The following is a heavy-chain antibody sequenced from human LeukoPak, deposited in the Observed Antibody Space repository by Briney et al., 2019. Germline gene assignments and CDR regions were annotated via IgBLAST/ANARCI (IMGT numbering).Heavy chain of an antibody. V-gene: IGHV4-38-2*02. CDR3: ARDYYYYYMDV. J-gene: IGHJ6*03. Sequence: SETLSLTCTVSGYSISSGYYWGWIRQPPGKGLEWIGSIYYSGSTYYNPSLKSRVTISVDTSKNQFSLKLSSVTAADTAMYYCARDYYYYYMDVWGNGTTVIVSS. CDR1: GYSISSGYY. CDR2: IYYSGST.